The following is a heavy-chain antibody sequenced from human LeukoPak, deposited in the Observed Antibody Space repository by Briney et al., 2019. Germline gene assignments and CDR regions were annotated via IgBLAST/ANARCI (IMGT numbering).Heavy chain of an antibody. D-gene: IGHD2-15*01. J-gene: IGHJ4*02. CDR2: INHSGST. V-gene: IGHV4-34*01. Sequence: PSETLSLTXAVYGGSFSGYYWSWIRQPPGKGLEWIGEINHSGSTNYNPSLKSRVTISVDTSKNQFSLKLTSVTATDTAVYYCARGVYCSRGSCYLPFDYWGQGSLATVSS. CDR3: ARGVYCSRGSCYLPFDY. CDR1: GGSFSGYY.